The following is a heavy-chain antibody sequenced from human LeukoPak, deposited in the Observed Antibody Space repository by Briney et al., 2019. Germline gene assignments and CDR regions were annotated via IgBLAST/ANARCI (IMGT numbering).Heavy chain of an antibody. V-gene: IGHV3-23*01. CDR3: AKAPVMITFGGVIVKGYYMDV. Sequence: GGSLRLXCAASGFTFSSYAMSWVRQAPGKGLEWVSAISGSGGSTYYADSVKGRFTISRDNSKNTLYLQMNSLRAEDTAVYYCAKAPVMITFGGVIVKGYYMDVWGKGTTVTVSS. CDR1: GFTFSSYA. J-gene: IGHJ6*03. D-gene: IGHD3-16*02. CDR2: ISGSGGST.